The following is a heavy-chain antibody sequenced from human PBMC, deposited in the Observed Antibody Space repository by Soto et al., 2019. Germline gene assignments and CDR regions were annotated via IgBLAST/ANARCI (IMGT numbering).Heavy chain of an antibody. CDR2: IVVGSGNT. D-gene: IGHD6-13*01. CDR1: GFTFTSSA. CDR3: AARPRDYSSSWYSPNHYYYYYGMDV. V-gene: IGHV1-58*01. J-gene: IGHJ6*02. Sequence: SVKVSCKASGFTFTSSAVQWVRQARGQRLEWIGWIVVGSGNTNYAQKFQERVTITRDMSTSTAYMELSSLRSEDTAVYYCAARPRDYSSSWYSPNHYYYYYGMDVWG.